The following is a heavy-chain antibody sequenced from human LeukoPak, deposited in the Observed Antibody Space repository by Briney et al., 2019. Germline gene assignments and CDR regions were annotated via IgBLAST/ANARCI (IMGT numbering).Heavy chain of an antibody. D-gene: IGHD6-13*01. CDR2: ISAYNGNT. CDR1: GYTFTSYG. CDR3: ARYLSGPKAWTAAGAEYFQY. V-gene: IGHV1-18*01. Sequence: GASVKVSCKASGYTFTSYGISWVRQAPGQGLEWMGWISAYNGNTDYAQKFQGRVTMTTGTSTSTAYMELRSLRSDDTAVYYCARYLSGPKAWTAAGAEYFQYWGQGTLVTVSS. J-gene: IGHJ1*01.